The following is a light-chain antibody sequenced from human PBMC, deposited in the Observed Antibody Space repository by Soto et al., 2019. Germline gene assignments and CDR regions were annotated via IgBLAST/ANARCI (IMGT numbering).Light chain of an antibody. V-gene: IGLV1-44*01. CDR3: EAWDDSLKGYV. CDR2: SHN. J-gene: IGLJ1*01. CDR1: SSNIGSNT. Sequence: QSVLTQPPSASGTPGQRVTISCSGSSSNIGSNTVNWYQQLPGTAPKLLTYSHNQRPSGVPDRFSGSKSGTSASLAISGLQSEDEADYYCEAWDDSLKGYVFGTGTKVTV.